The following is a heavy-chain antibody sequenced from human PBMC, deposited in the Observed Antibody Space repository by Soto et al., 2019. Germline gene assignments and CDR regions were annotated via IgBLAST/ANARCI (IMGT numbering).Heavy chain of an antibody. CDR3: AREVGALTGHGMDV. J-gene: IGHJ6*02. D-gene: IGHD1-26*01. CDR2: ISAYNGNT. CDR1: GYTFTSYG. Sequence: ASVKVSCKASGYTFTSYGISWVRQAPGQGREWMGWISAYNGNTNYAQKLQGRVTMTTDTSTSTAYMELRSLRSDDTAVYYCAREVGALTGHGMDVWGQGTTVTVSS. V-gene: IGHV1-18*04.